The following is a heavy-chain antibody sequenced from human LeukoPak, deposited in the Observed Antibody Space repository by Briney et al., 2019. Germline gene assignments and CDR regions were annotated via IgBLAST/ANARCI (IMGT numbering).Heavy chain of an antibody. V-gene: IGHV4-38-2*02. CDR1: GYSISSGYY. D-gene: IGHD6-19*01. Sequence: LETLSLTCTVSGYSISSGYYWGWIRQPPGKGLEWIGSVYHSGSTYYNPSLKSRVTISVDTSKNQFSLKLTSVTAADTAVYYCARDYRAVAGTVVGYYHYYYMDVWGKGTTVTVSS. CDR3: ARDYRAVAGTVVGYYHYYYMDV. CDR2: VYHSGST. J-gene: IGHJ6*03.